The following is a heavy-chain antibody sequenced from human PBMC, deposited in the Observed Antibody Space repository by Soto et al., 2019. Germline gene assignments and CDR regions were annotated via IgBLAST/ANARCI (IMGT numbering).Heavy chain of an antibody. CDR2: IYYSRST. V-gene: IGHV4-30-4*01. CDR1: GGSISSGDYY. D-gene: IGHD6-13*01. J-gene: IGHJ4*02. Sequence: QVQLQESGPGLVKPSQTLSLTCTVSGGSISSGDYYWSWIRQPPGKGLEWIGSIYYSRSTYYNPSIKSRVTISADTSKNQFSRKLNSMTAADAAVYYCASRHSSPYFDYWGQGTLVTVSS. CDR3: ASRHSSPYFDY.